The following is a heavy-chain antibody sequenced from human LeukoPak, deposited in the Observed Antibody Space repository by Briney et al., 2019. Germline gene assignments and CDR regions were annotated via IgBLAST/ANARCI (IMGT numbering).Heavy chain of an antibody. CDR1: AYTFVSYY. CDR2: INPKSGGT. V-gene: IGHV1-2*02. Sequence: GASVKVSCKASAYTFVSYYMHWVRQAPGQGLEWMGWINPKSGGTNYAPKFQGRVTMTRDTSISTAYMDLTWLTPDDTAVYYGGRGGAWGDREVDYWGQGSLVTVSS. J-gene: IGHJ4*02. CDR3: GRGGAWGDREVDY. D-gene: IGHD3-16*01.